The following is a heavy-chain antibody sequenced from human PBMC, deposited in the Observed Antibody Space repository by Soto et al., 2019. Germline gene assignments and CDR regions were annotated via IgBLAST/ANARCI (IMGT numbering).Heavy chain of an antibody. D-gene: IGHD6-13*01. CDR1: GFTFSSYG. J-gene: IGHJ6*02. Sequence: GGSLRLSCAASGFTFSSYGMHWVRQAPGKGLEWVAVIWYDGSNKYYADSVKGRFTISRDNSNNTLYLQMNILRAEDRAVYYCARDKTGVAAGTGGGYYYYGMDVWGQGTTVTVSS. V-gene: IGHV3-33*01. CDR2: IWYDGSNK. CDR3: ARDKTGVAAGTGGGYYYYGMDV.